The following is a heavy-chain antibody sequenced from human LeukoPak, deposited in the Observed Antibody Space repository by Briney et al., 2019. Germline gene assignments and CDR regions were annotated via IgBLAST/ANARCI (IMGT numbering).Heavy chain of an antibody. CDR1: GFTFSNYW. D-gene: IGHD3-3*01. CDR2: IKQDGSEK. J-gene: IGHJ6*02. V-gene: IGHV3-7*01. Sequence: GGSLRLSCAASGFTFSNYWMTWVRQPPGKGLEWVANIKQDGSEKHYVDSVKGRFTISRDNAKNSLYLQMNSLRAEDTAVYYCGGPNPLLERPSAMDVWGQGTTVIVSS. CDR3: GGPNPLLERPSAMDV.